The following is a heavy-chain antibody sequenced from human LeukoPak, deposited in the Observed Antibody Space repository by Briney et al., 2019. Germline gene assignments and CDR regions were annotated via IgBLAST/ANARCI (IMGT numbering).Heavy chain of an antibody. D-gene: IGHD1-26*01. CDR3: ARGPRANHFNWFDP. V-gene: IGHV4-39*07. CDR1: GGSISSSSYY. J-gene: IGHJ5*02. CDR2: IYYSGST. Sequence: SETLSLTCTVSGGSISSSSYYWGWIRQPPGKGLEWIGSIYYSGSTYCNPSLKSRVTISVDTSKNQFSLKLSSVTAADTAVYYCARGPRANHFNWFDPWGQGTLVTVSS.